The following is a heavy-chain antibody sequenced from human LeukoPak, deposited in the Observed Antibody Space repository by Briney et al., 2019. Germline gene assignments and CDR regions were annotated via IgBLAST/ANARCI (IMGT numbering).Heavy chain of an antibody. Sequence: PSETLSLTCTVTGRSISSYYWSLIRQPPGKGLEWIGYIYYSGSTNYNPSLKSRVTISVDTSKNQFSLKLSSVTAADTAVYYCARHAGSSGYYWDAFDIWGQGTMVTVSS. CDR3: ARHAGSSGYYWDAFDI. D-gene: IGHD3-22*01. CDR1: GRSISSYY. J-gene: IGHJ3*02. V-gene: IGHV4-59*08. CDR2: IYYSGST.